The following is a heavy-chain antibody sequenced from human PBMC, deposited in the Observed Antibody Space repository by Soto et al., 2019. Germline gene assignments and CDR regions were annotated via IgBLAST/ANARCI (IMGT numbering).Heavy chain of an antibody. CDR3: ARVFSSDSGWMYYFDF. J-gene: IGHJ4*02. D-gene: IGHD6-25*01. V-gene: IGHV4-4*02. CDR1: SGSISSGNW. CDR2: IYYTGAA. Sequence: QVQLQESGPGLVESSGTLSLTCEVSSGSISSGNWWSWVRQPPGKGLEWIGEIYYTGAANYNPSLKSRVGMTIYNSKDQFTPVLISATAADTAVYYCARVFSSDSGWMYYFDFWGQGILVSVSS.